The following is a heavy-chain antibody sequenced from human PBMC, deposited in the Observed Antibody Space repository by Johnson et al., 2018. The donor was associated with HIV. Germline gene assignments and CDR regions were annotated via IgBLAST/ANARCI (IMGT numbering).Heavy chain of an antibody. Sequence: QVQLVESGGGVVQPGRSLRLSCAASGFTFSSYAMHWVRQAPGKGLEWVAVISYDGSNKYYADSVKGRFAISRDTSKNTLYLQMNSLRAEDTAVYYCARSSSSGAFDIWGQGTMVTVSS. J-gene: IGHJ3*02. CDR2: ISYDGSNK. CDR3: ARSSSSGAFDI. V-gene: IGHV3-30*09. CDR1: GFTFSSYA. D-gene: IGHD6-6*01.